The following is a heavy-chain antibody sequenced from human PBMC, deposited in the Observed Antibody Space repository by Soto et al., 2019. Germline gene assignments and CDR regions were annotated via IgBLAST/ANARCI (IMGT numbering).Heavy chain of an antibody. CDR2: FDPEDGES. J-gene: IGHJ6*02. Sequence: ASVKVSCEVSGYTLTELSMHWVRQAPGKGLEWMGGFDPEDGESIYAQKFQGRVTMTEDTSTDTAYMALSSPRSEDTAVYYCATDPRVVGYYYYGMDVWGQGTTVTVSS. D-gene: IGHD2-15*01. CDR3: ATDPRVVGYYYYGMDV. CDR1: GYTLTELS. V-gene: IGHV1-24*01.